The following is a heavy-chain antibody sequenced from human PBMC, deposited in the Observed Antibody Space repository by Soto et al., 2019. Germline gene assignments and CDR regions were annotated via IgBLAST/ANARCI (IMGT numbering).Heavy chain of an antibody. CDR1: GFTFRSFT. CDR2: ISSSSAYI. CDR3: TRGASRDSSARGWFDP. J-gene: IGHJ5*02. D-gene: IGHD6-13*01. V-gene: IGHV3-21*01. Sequence: GGSLRLSCAASGFTFRSFTMNWVRQAPGKGLEWVSTISSSSAYIYYTDALRGRFTISRDNAKNSLHLQMNSLRAEDTAVYYCTRGASRDSSARGWFDPWGPGTLVTVSS.